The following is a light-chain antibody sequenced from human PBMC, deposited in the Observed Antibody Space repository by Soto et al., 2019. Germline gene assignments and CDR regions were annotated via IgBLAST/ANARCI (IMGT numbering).Light chain of an antibody. Sequence: DVVVTQSPLSLPVTLGQPASISCRSGQSLVHSDGNTYLNWFQQTPGQSPRRLIYRVSNRSSGFPDRFSGSVSGTDFTLKISSLEADYFSVYYCMQSTHWPYTFGQGTNLEIK. J-gene: IGKJ2*01. CDR1: QSLVHSDGNTY. CDR2: RVS. CDR3: MQSTHWPYT. V-gene: IGKV2-30*02.